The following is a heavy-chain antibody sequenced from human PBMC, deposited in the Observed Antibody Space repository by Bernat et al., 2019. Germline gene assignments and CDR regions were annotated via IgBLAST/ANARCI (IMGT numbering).Heavy chain of an antibody. CDR2: INHSGST. CDR1: GGSFSGYY. Sequence: QLQLQESGPGLLKPSETLSLTCAVYGGSFSGYYWSWIRQPPGKGLEWIGEINHSGSTNYNPSLKSRVTISVDTSKNQFSLKLSSVTAADTAVYYCARGIPRRGSEYYYYGMDVWGQGTTVTVSS. D-gene: IGHD6-25*01. V-gene: IGHV4-34*01. CDR3: ARGIPRRGSEYYYYGMDV. J-gene: IGHJ6*02.